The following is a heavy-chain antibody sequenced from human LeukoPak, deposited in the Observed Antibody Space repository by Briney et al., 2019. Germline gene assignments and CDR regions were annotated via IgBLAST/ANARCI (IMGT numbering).Heavy chain of an antibody. CDR1: GGSISSYY. D-gene: IGHD3-10*01. V-gene: IGHV4-59*08. J-gene: IGHJ4*02. CDR2: IYYSGST. Sequence: PSETLSLTCTVSGGSISSYYWSWIRQPPGKGLEWIGYIYYSGSTNYNPSLKSRVTISVDTSKNQFSLKLSSVTAADTAVYYCARQTGSGLFTLPGGQGTLVTVSS. CDR3: ARQTGSGLFTLP.